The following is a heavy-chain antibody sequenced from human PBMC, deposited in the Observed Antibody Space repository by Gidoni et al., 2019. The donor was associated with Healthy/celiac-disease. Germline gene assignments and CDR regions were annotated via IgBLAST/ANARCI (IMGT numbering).Heavy chain of an antibody. V-gene: IGHV4-59*01. Sequence: QVQLQESGPGLVKPSENLSLTCTVSGGSISSYYWSWIRQPPGKGLEWIGYIYYSGSTNYNPSLKCRVTISVDTSKNQFSLKLSSVTAADTAVYYCARDRRLGEGDAFDIWGQGTMVTVSS. CDR1: GGSISSYY. CDR3: ARDRRLGEGDAFDI. CDR2: IYYSGST. D-gene: IGHD3-16*01. J-gene: IGHJ3*02.